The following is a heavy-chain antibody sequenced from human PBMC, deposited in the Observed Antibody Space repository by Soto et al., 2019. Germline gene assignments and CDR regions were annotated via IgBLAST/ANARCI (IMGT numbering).Heavy chain of an antibody. CDR3: ARDIAAAGTGGLLGDYYYYMDV. J-gene: IGHJ6*03. D-gene: IGHD6-13*01. Sequence: EVQLVESGGGLVQPGGSLRLSCAASGFTFSSYWMSWVRQAPGKGLEWVANIKQDGSEKYYVDSVKGRFTISRDNAKNSLYLQMNSLRAEDTAVYYCARDIAAAGTGGLLGDYYYYMDVWGKGTTVTVSS. CDR1: GFTFSSYW. CDR2: IKQDGSEK. V-gene: IGHV3-7*01.